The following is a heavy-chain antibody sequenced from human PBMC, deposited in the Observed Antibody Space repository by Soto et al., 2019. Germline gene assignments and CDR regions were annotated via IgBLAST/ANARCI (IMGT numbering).Heavy chain of an antibody. Sequence: PGGSLRLSCAASGFTFSSYAMSWVRQAPGKGLEWVSAISGSGGSTYYADSVKGRFTISRDNSKNTLYLQMNSLRAEDTAVYYCAKESGYDIMTGYYNVYYWGQGTLVTVSS. D-gene: IGHD3-9*01. CDR2: ISGSGGST. CDR1: GFTFSSYA. J-gene: IGHJ4*02. CDR3: AKESGYDIMTGYYNVYY. V-gene: IGHV3-23*01.